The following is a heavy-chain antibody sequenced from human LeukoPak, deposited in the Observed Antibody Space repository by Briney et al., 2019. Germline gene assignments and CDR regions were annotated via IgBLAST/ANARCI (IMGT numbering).Heavy chain of an antibody. CDR2: INGNGGSR. Sequence: GGSLRLSCAASGFIFEDYGMTWVRQAPGKGLEWVSGINGNGGSRGYAASVRGRFTISRDNANNSLYLQMNSLRAEDTALYYCARGSSFHNYWGQGTLVTVSS. CDR1: GFIFEDYG. D-gene: IGHD6-6*01. V-gene: IGHV3-20*04. CDR3: ARGSSFHNY. J-gene: IGHJ4*02.